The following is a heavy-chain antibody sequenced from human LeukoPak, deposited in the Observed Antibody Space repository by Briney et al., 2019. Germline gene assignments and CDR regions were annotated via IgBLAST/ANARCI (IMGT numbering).Heavy chain of an antibody. D-gene: IGHD1-26*01. CDR1: GFTFSSYA. CDR2: ISGSGGNT. J-gene: IGHJ4*02. CDR3: AKDLTYSGSSFDY. Sequence: GRSLRLSCAASGFTFSSYAMTWVRQAPGKGLEWVSGISGSGGNTYYADSAKGRFTISRDNSKNTLYLQMNSLRAEDTAVYYCAKDLTYSGSSFDYWGQGTLVTVSS. V-gene: IGHV3-23*01.